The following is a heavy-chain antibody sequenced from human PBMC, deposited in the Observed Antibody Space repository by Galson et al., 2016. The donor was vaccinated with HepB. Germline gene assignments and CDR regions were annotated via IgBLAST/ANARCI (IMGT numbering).Heavy chain of an antibody. D-gene: IGHD3-10*01. CDR2: INPSGGST. J-gene: IGHJ6*02. Sequence: SCKASGFTFTSYYMHWVRQAPGQGLEWMGIINPSGGSTSYAQKFQGRVTMTRDTSTSTVYMELSSLRSEDTAVYYCARGGYYGSGHYYGMDVWGQGTTVTVSS. CDR1: GFTFTSYY. CDR3: ARGGYYGSGHYYGMDV. V-gene: IGHV1-46*01.